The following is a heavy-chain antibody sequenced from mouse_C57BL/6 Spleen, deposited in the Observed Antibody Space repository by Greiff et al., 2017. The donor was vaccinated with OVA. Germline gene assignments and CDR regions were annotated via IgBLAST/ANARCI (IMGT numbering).Heavy chain of an antibody. V-gene: IGHV3-6*01. D-gene: IGHD2-5*01. CDR2: ISYDGSN. J-gene: IGHJ2*01. Sequence: EVKLQESGPGLVKPSQSLSLTCSVTGYSITSGYYWNWIRQFPGNKLEWMGYISYDGSNNYNPSLKNRISITRDTSKNQFFLKLNSVTTEDTATYYCARAYHSNSYYFDYWGQGTTLTVSS. CDR1: GYSITSGYY. CDR3: ARAYHSNSYYFDY.